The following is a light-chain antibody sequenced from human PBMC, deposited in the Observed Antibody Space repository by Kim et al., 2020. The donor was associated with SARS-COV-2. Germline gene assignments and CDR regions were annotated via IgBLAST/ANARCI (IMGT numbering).Light chain of an antibody. CDR1: QGVSLS. Sequence: SPGERATLSCRAHQGVSLSLAWYQQNPGQPPRLLIYGASDRATGIPARFSGSGSGTDFTLTISSLEPEDFAVYYCQHRLNWPITFGQGTRLEIK. J-gene: IGKJ5*01. CDR3: QHRLNWPIT. CDR2: GAS. V-gene: IGKV3-11*01.